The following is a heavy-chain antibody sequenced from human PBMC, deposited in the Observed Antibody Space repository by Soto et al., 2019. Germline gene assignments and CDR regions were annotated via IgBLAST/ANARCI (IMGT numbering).Heavy chain of an antibody. V-gene: IGHV3-23*01. Sequence: ESGGGLVQPGGSLRLSCAASGFTFSSYAMSWVRQAPGKGLEWVSAISGSGGSTYYADSVKGRFTISRDNSKNTLYLQMNSLRAEDTAVYYCAKSYTSYYYYYYYMDVWGKGTTVTVSS. CDR2: ISGSGGST. D-gene: IGHD1-20*01. CDR1: GFTFSSYA. CDR3: AKSYTSYYYYYYYMDV. J-gene: IGHJ6*03.